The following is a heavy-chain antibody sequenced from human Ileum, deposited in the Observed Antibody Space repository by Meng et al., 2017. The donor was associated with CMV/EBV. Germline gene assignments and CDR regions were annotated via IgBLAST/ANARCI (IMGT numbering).Heavy chain of an antibody. J-gene: IGHJ3*02. V-gene: IGHV1-69*04. CDR3: ARDDYYDISDYYPDDAFDI. CDR1: GGTFSSYT. Sequence: SVKVSCKASGGTFSSYTISWVRQAPGQGLEWMGRIIPILGIANYAQKFQGRVTITADKSTSTAYMELSSLRAEDTAVYYCARDDYYDISDYYPDDAFDIWGHGTMVTV. D-gene: IGHD3-22*01. CDR2: IIPILGIA.